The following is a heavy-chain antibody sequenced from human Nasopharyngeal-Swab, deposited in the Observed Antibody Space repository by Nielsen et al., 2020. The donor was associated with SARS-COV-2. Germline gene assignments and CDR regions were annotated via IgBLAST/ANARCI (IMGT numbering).Heavy chain of an antibody. CDR2: IIPIFGTA. CDR1: GRTFSSYA. J-gene: IGHJ4*02. CDR3: ARGTEVGATKNFDY. D-gene: IGHD1-26*01. V-gene: IGHV1-69*13. Sequence: SVKVSCKASGRTFSSYAISWVRQAPGQGLEWMGGIIPIFGTANYAQKFQGRVTITADESTSSAYMELSSLRSEDTAVYYCARGTEVGATKNFDYWGQGTLVTVSS.